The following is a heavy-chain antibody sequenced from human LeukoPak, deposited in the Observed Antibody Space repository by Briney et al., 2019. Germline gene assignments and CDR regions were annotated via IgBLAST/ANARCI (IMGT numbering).Heavy chain of an antibody. Sequence: SETLSLTCAVCGGSFSGYYWSWIRQPPGKGLEWIGEINHSGSTNYNPSLKSRVTISVDTSKNQFSLKLSSVTAADTAVYYCARDRYWGQGTLVTVSS. CDR2: INHSGST. J-gene: IGHJ4*02. CDR1: GGSFSGYY. V-gene: IGHV4-34*01. CDR3: ARDRY.